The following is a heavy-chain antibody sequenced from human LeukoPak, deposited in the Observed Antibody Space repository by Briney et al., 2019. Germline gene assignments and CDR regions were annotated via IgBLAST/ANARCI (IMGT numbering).Heavy chain of an antibody. CDR2: ISWNSGSI. J-gene: IGHJ3*02. CDR1: GFTFDDYA. CDR3: AAGGYYDDDASDI. D-gene: IGHD3-22*01. Sequence: GRSLRLSCAASGFTFDDYAMHWVRQAPGKGLEWVSGISWNSGSIGYADSVKGRFTISRDDAKNSLYLQMNSLRAEDTALYYCAAGGYYDDDASDIWGQGTMVTVSS. V-gene: IGHV3-9*01.